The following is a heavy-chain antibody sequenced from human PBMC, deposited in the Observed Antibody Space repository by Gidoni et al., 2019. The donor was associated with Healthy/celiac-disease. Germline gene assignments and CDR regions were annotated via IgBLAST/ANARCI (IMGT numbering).Heavy chain of an antibody. V-gene: IGHV3-48*02. Sequence: EVQLVESGGGLVQPGGSLRLSCAASGFPSGRARMTWVRQAPGKGLAWCSDISSSSRTIYYADPVNGRFTISRDNAKNSLYLQMNSLRDEDTAVYYCARDYSNQWWGLAGLSPLDHWGQGTLVTVS. CDR1: GFPSGRAR. CDR2: ISSSSRTI. CDR3: ARDYSNQWWGLAGLSPLDH. J-gene: IGHJ4*02. D-gene: IGHD4-4*01.